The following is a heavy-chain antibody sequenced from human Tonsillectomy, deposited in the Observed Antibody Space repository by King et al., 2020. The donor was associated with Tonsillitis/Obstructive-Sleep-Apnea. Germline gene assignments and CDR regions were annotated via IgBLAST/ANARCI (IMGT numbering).Heavy chain of an antibody. V-gene: IGHV4-59*01. CDR3: VRETYYYGSGYMDV. D-gene: IGHD3-10*01. CDR1: GGSISSYY. J-gene: IGHJ6*03. CDR2: IYYSGST. Sequence: VQLQESGPGLVKPSETLSLTCTVSGGSISSYYWSWIRQPPGKGLEWIGYIYYSGSTNYNPSLKSRVTISVDTSKNQFSLKLSSVTAADTAVYYCVRETYYYGSGYMDVWGKGTTVTVSS.